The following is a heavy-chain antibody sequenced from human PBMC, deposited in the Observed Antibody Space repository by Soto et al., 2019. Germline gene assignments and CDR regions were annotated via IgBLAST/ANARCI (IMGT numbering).Heavy chain of an antibody. Sequence: SVKVSCKASGFTFINSAIQWVRQARGQRLELMGWIVVGSGHINYAQKFQERLSITRDMSTSTAYMELSSLTLEYTAVYYCAAVQGGGATFHFWGPGTLVTVSS. D-gene: IGHD1-26*01. CDR3: AAVQGGGATFHF. J-gene: IGHJ4*02. CDR2: IVVGSGHI. CDR1: GFTFINSA. V-gene: IGHV1-58*02.